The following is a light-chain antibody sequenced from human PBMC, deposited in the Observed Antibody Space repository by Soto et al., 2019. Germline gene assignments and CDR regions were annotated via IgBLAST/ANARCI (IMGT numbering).Light chain of an antibody. J-gene: IGLJ2*01. Sequence: QPVLTQPASVSGSPGQSITISCTGTSSDVGGYNYVSWYQQHPGKAPKLMIYGVTNRPSGVSNRFSGSKSGNTASLTISGLQAEDEADYYRSSYTSSTTLSVVFGGGTKLTVL. CDR2: GVT. CDR3: SSYTSSTTLSVV. V-gene: IGLV2-14*01. CDR1: SSDVGGYNY.